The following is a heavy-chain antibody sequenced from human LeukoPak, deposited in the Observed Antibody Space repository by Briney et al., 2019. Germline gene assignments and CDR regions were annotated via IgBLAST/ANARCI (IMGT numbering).Heavy chain of an antibody. V-gene: IGHV1-46*01. CDR2: INPTGGST. Sequence: ASVKVSCKASVYIFTSYYMHWLRQAPGQGLEWVGLINPTGGSTTYAHNFHSRVTMTSDTSTTTVYMEVSSVRSEDTAVYYCARAGYDSSGYYSYWGQGTLVTVS. D-gene: IGHD3-22*01. J-gene: IGHJ4*02. CDR3: ARAGYDSSGYYSY. CDR1: VYIFTSYY.